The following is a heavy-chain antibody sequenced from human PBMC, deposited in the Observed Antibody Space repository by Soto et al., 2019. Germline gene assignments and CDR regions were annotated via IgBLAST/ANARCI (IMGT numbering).Heavy chain of an antibody. Sequence: SETLSLTCTVSGGSISSGDYYWSWIRQPPGKGLEWIGYIYYSGSTYYNPSLKSRVTISVDTSKNQFSLKLSSVTAADTAVYYCSRDPRGGGIYYWGKGTLVTVSS. D-gene: IGHD3-16*01. V-gene: IGHV4-30-4*01. J-gene: IGHJ4*02. CDR3: SRDPRGGGIYY. CDR2: IYYSGST. CDR1: GGSISSGDYY.